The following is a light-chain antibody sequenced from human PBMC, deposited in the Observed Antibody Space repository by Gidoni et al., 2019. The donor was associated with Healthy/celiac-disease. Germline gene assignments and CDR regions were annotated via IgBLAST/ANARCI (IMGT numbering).Light chain of an antibody. V-gene: IGKV3-20*01. CDR3: QQYGSSPPWT. CDR1: QSVSSSY. Sequence: ESVLTQYPGTLSLSPGERATLSCRASQSVSSSYLAWYQQKPGQAPRLLISGASSRATVIPDMFSGSGSGTDFTLTISRLEPEDFAVYYCQQYGSSPPWTFGQGTKVEIK. J-gene: IGKJ1*01. CDR2: GAS.